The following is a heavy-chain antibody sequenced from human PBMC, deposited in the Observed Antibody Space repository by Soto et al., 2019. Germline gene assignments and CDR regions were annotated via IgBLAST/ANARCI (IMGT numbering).Heavy chain of an antibody. D-gene: IGHD1-20*01. CDR2: INPNSGGT. CDR1: GYTFTGYY. CDR3: ARDPGITGTAGGFDP. Sequence: ASVKVSCKASGYTFTGYYMHWVRQAPGQGLEWMGWINPNSGGTNYAQKFQGWVTMTRDTSISTAYMELSRLRSDDTAVYYCARDPGITGTAGGFDPWGQGTLVTVSS. J-gene: IGHJ5*02. V-gene: IGHV1-2*04.